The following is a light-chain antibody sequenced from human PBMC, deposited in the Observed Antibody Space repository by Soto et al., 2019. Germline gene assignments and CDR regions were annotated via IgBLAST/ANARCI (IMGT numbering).Light chain of an antibody. J-gene: IGKJ4*01. V-gene: IGKV1-17*01. CDR3: LHQNSYLALS. CDR1: QSIRND. CDR2: GAS. Sequence: DIQMTQSPSSLSASVGDRVTITCRTSQSIRNDLGWYQQKPGKAPKRLMYGASALQSGVPSRFSGSGYGTEYNLTISSLQPEDFATYSCLHQNSYLALSFGGGTRVEIK.